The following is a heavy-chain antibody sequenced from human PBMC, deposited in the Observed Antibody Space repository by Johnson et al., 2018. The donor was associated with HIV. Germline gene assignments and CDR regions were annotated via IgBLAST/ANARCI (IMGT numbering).Heavy chain of an antibody. D-gene: IGHD3-9*01. Sequence: VQLVESGGGFVQPGGSLTLSRAASAFTFSSYWMHWVRQVAGNGLVVVAVISYDVSNKYYADSVRGRFTISRDNSKHTLYLQMNSLRAEDTAVNYCARDPYYDFLTGPRDAFDIWGQGTMVTVSS. CDR3: ARDPYYDFLTGPRDAFDI. CDR1: AFTFSSYW. V-gene: IGHV3-30-3*01. CDR2: ISYDVSNK. J-gene: IGHJ3*02.